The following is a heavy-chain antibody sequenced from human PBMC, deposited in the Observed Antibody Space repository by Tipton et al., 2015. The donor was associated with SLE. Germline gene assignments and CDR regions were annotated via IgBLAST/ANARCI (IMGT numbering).Heavy chain of an antibody. CDR2: INYSGNT. J-gene: IGHJ6*03. V-gene: IGHV4-59*12. CDR1: GGSISGYY. Sequence: TLSLTCTVSGGSISGYYWNWIRQPPGKGLEWVGYINYSGNTNYNPSLKSRVTISVDTSKTHFSLRLTFVTAADTAVYYCAREDYSNYRGYYYYMDVWGKGTTVTVSS. D-gene: IGHD4-11*01. CDR3: AREDYSNYRGYYYYMDV.